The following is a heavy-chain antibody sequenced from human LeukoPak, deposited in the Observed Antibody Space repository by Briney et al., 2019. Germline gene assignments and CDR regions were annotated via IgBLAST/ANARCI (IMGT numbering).Heavy chain of an antibody. J-gene: IGHJ4*02. CDR2: IWYDGSNQ. CDR1: GFTFSKYV. Sequence: GGGLRLSCAESGFTFSKYVIHWVRPAPGTGVEWVTLIWYDGSNQHYADSVKGRFTISRDNAKNSLYLQMNSLRDEDTAVYYFIVSMRGGPFDYWGQGALVTVSS. V-gene: IGHV3-33*03. CDR3: IVSMRGGPFDY. D-gene: IGHD1-26*01.